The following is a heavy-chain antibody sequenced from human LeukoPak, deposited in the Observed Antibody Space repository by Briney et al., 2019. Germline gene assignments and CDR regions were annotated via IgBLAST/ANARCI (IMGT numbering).Heavy chain of an antibody. CDR2: IYYSGST. Sequence: PSETLSLTCSVSGGSISSSSNYWGWIRQPPGKGLEWIGSIYYSGSTYYNPSLKSRVTISVDTSKNQFSLKLSSVTAADTAVYYCARVNGIAAEFDPWGQGTLVTVSS. CDR3: ARVNGIAAEFDP. V-gene: IGHV4-39*07. CDR1: GGSISSSSNY. D-gene: IGHD6-13*01. J-gene: IGHJ5*02.